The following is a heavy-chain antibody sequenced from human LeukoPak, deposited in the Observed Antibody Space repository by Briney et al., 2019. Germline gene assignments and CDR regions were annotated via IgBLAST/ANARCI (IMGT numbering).Heavy chain of an antibody. Sequence: GGSLRLSCAASGYTFSSYAMSWVRQAPGKGLEWVSAISGSGGSTYYADSVKGRFTIYRDNSKNTLYLQMNSLRAEDTAVYYCAREADRGRFLEWFNDAFDIWGQGTMVTVSS. D-gene: IGHD3-3*01. CDR3: AREADRGRFLEWFNDAFDI. CDR2: ISGSGGST. J-gene: IGHJ3*02. V-gene: IGHV3-23*01. CDR1: GYTFSSYA.